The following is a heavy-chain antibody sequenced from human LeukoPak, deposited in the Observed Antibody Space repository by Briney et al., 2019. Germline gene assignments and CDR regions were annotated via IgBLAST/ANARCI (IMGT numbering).Heavy chain of an antibody. V-gene: IGHV3-20*04. Sequence: GGSLRLSCAASGFTFDDYGMSWVRQAPGKGLEWVSGINWNGGSTGYADSVKGRFTISRDNAKNSLYLQMNRLRAEDTALYYCARVAPTVATITRFDYWGQGTLVTVSS. CDR1: GFTFDDYG. CDR2: INWNGGST. J-gene: IGHJ4*02. D-gene: IGHD5-12*01. CDR3: ARVAPTVATITRFDY.